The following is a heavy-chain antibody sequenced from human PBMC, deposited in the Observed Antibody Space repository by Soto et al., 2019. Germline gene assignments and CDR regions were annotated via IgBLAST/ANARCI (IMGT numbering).Heavy chain of an antibody. CDR1: GFTFTNSA. D-gene: IGHD5-18*01. CDR3: AADKGYSYGYGSY. CDR2: IVVGSGST. J-gene: IGHJ4*02. V-gene: IGHV1-58*01. Sequence: SVKVSCKASGFTFTNSAVQWVRQARGQRLEWIGWIVVGSGSTDYAQKFQERVTLTRDMSTSTAYMELSSLRSEETAVYYCAADKGYSYGYGSYWGQGTLVTVSS.